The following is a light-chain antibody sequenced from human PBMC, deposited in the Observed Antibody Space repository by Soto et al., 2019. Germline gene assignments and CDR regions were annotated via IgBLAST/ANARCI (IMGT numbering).Light chain of an antibody. CDR2: DAS. Sequence: EVGIKQSPATLAVSPGERATLSCRASESVSSKLVWYQKKPGQAPRLLIHDASTRATGIPARFSGSGSGTEFILNSSSEENDDFAFSYDQQHNCWPTFGQGTRLEMK. CDR3: QQHNCWPT. CDR1: ESVSSK. J-gene: IGKJ5*01. V-gene: IGKV3-15*01.